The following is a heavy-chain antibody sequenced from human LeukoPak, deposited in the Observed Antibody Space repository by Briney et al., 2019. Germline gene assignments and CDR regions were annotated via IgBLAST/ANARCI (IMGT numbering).Heavy chain of an antibody. Sequence: PGGSLRLSCAASGFTFSSYAMSWVRQAPGKGLEWVAVIWYDGSNKYYADSVKGRFTISRDNSKNTLYLQMNSLRAEDTAVYYCARELPWNYFDYWGQGTLVTVSS. V-gene: IGHV3-33*08. J-gene: IGHJ4*02. CDR1: GFTFSSYA. CDR2: IWYDGSNK. CDR3: ARELPWNYFDY. D-gene: IGHD1-1*01.